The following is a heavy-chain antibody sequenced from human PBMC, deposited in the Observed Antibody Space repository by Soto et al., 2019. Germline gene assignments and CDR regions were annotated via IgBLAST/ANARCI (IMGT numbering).Heavy chain of an antibody. V-gene: IGHV1-69*02. D-gene: IGHD1-20*01. CDR2: IIPILGIA. CDR3: ARGGQTYNWRYYYMDV. CDR1: GGTFSSYT. Sequence: ASVKVSCKASGGTFSSYTISWVRQAPGQGLEWMGRIIPILGIANYAQKFQGRVTITADKSTSTAYMELSSLRSEDTAVYYCARGGQTYNWRYYYMDVWGKGTTVTVSS. J-gene: IGHJ6*03.